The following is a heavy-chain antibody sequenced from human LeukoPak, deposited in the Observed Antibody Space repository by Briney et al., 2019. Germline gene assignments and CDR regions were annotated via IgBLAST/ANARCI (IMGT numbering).Heavy chain of an antibody. CDR3: ARDFGTSGWYGAFDY. D-gene: IGHD6-19*01. CDR2: INPSGGST. J-gene: IGHJ4*02. V-gene: IGHV1-46*01. CDR1: GYTFTSYY. Sequence: ASVKVSCKASGYTFTSYYMHWVRQAPGQGLEWMGIINPSGGSTSYAQKFQGRVTMTRDTSTSTVYMELSSLRSEDTAVYYCARDFGTSGWYGAFDYWGQGTLVTVSS.